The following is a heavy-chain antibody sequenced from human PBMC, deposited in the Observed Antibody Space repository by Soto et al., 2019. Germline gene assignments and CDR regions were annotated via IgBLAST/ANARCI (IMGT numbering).Heavy chain of an antibody. CDR1: GYTFTNYD. CDR3: ARMATSGTLNWFDP. D-gene: IGHD1-26*01. J-gene: IGHJ5*02. Sequence: QAQLVQSGAEVKEPGASVKVSCKASGYTFTNYDISWVRQATGQGLEWMGWMNPNSANTGYAQKFQVRVSMTRDTSTNTAYMELSSLRSEDTAIYYCARMATSGTLNWFDPWGQGTIVTVSS. V-gene: IGHV1-8*01. CDR2: MNPNSANT.